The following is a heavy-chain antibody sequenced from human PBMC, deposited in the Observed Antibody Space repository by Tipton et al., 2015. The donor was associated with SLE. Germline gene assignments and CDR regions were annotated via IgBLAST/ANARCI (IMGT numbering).Heavy chain of an antibody. CDR1: GASISSYY. D-gene: IGHD4-17*01. V-gene: IGHV4-59*01. J-gene: IGHJ3*02. Sequence: TLSLTCSVSGASISSYYWNWIRQPPGKGLEWIGQMYDSGSAYNPSLESRVTISMDTSKNQFSLKLTSVTAADTAVYYCARDRDGDFGDAFDIWGPGSMVTVSS. CDR2: MYDSGSA. CDR3: ARDRDGDFGDAFDI.